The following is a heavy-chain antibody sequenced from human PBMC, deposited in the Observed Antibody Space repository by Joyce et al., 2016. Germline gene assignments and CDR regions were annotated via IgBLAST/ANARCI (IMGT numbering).Heavy chain of an antibody. CDR2: SYRNVNL. CDR1: GGYMNSGGKS. Sequence: QLQLQESGSGLVKPSQTLSLTCAVSGGYMNSGGKSWSWSLQPPGKGLEWIGYSYRNVNLYRNPSLKSRVTISVDRSKNQFSLNLTSVTAADTAVYYCARYDYGDYSGFDYWGQGILVTVSS. J-gene: IGHJ4*02. CDR3: ARYDYGDYSGFDY. V-gene: IGHV4-30-2*01. D-gene: IGHD4-17*01.